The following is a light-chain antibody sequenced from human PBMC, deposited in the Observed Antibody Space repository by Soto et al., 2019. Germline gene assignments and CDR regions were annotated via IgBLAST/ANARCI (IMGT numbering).Light chain of an antibody. Sequence: IQLTQSPSSLSASVGDRVTITCRASQGISSFLAWYQQKPGKAPKLLIYGASTLQSGVPLRFSGSGSGTDFTLTISSLQPEDSATYYCQQLNSYPLTYGGGTKVEIK. CDR2: GAS. V-gene: IGKV1-9*01. CDR1: QGISSF. CDR3: QQLNSYPLT. J-gene: IGKJ4*01.